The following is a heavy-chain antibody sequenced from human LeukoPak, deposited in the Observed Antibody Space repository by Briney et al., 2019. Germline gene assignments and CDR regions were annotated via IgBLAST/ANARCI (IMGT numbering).Heavy chain of an antibody. CDR2: FDPEDGET. CDR3: ATEVGGTATTVFDY. V-gene: IGHV1-24*01. J-gene: IGHJ4*02. CDR1: GYTLTELS. D-gene: IGHD4-17*01. Sequence: ASVKVSCKVSGYTLTELSMHWVRQAPGKGLEWMGGFDPEDGETIYAQKFQGRVTMTEDTSTDTAYMELSSLRSEDTAVYYCATEVGGTATTVFDYWGQGTLVTVSS.